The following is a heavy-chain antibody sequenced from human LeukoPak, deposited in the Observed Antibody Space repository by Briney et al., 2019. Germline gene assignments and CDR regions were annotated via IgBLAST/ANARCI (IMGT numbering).Heavy chain of an antibody. CDR3: ATSLSGWGTYHYMDV. V-gene: IGHV3-48*03. D-gene: IGHD6-19*01. J-gene: IGHJ6*03. CDR2: IASDGSI. CDR1: GFIVSNYE. Sequence: GGSLRLSCEASGFIVSNYEMNWVCLAPGKGLQWISFIASDGSINYADSVKGRFTLSRDSATNSLYLHMNSLRAEDTAVYYCATSLSGWGTYHYMDVWGKGTAVTISS.